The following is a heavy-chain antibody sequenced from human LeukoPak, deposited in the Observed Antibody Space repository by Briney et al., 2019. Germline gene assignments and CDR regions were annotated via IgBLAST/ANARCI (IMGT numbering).Heavy chain of an antibody. CDR1: GFTFSSYS. D-gene: IGHD3-10*01. J-gene: IGHJ4*02. V-gene: IGHV3-21*01. CDR3: ARDRRPCGSGRSGGVFDY. CDR2: ISSSSSYI. Sequence: GGSLRLSCAASGFTFSSYSMNWVRQAPGKGLEWVSSISSSSSYIYYADSVKGRFTISRDNAKNSLYLQMNSLRAEDTAVYYCARDRRPCGSGRSGGVFDYWGQGTQGTVSS.